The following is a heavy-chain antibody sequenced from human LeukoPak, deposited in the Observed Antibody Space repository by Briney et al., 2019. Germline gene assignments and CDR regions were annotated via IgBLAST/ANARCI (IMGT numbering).Heavy chain of an antibody. D-gene: IGHD3-22*01. CDR2: IIPIFGRA. CDR1: GGTFRSYV. Sequence: ASVKVSCKASGGTFRSYVITWVRQAPGQGLEWMGGIIPIFGRADHAQKFQGRVMITADESTSTAYMELSSLRSEDTAVYYCALYYYDSSGYYSNDAFDIWGQGTMVTVSS. CDR3: ALYYYDSSGYYSNDAFDI. V-gene: IGHV1-69*13. J-gene: IGHJ3*02.